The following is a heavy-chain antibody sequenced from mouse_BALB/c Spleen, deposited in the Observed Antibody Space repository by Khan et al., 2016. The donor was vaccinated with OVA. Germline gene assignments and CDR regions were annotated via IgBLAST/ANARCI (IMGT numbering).Heavy chain of an antibody. V-gene: IGHV14-1*02. CDR2: IDPENGKT. Sequence: VQLQQSGTELVRPGALVRLSCTASGFNIKDYYIHWVKQRPDQGLEWIGWIDPENGKTIYDPKFQGKASITADTSSNTVYLQHSSLTTEDTAVYYRPSPILHYFVYWGQGTTLTVSS. CDR1: GFNIKDYY. CDR3: PSPILHYFVY. J-gene: IGHJ2*01.